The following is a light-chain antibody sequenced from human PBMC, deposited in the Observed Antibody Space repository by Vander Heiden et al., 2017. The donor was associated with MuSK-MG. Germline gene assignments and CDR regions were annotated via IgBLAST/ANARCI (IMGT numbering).Light chain of an antibody. CDR2: KAS. Sequence: DIQMTQSPSTLSASVGDRVTITCRASQSISSWLAWYQQKPGKAPKLLIYKASSLDSGVPSRFSGSGSGTDFTLTISSLQPDDFATYYCQQYNTYPTFGPGTKVDIK. J-gene: IGKJ3*01. V-gene: IGKV1-5*03. CDR1: QSISSW. CDR3: QQYNTYPT.